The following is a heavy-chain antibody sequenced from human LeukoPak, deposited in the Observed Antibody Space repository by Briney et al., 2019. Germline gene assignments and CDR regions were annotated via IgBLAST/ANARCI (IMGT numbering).Heavy chain of an antibody. Sequence: PSETLSLTCTVSGGSISSSKYYWGWIRQPPGKGLEWMGTIFNSGNTHYNPSLKSRVTISVDTSTNQFYLKLSSLTAADTAVYYCARRDDSSGYHKIFDYWGPGTLVTVSS. CDR2: IFNSGNT. V-gene: IGHV4-39*01. CDR3: ARRDDSSGYHKIFDY. J-gene: IGHJ4*02. CDR1: GGSISSSKYY. D-gene: IGHD3-22*01.